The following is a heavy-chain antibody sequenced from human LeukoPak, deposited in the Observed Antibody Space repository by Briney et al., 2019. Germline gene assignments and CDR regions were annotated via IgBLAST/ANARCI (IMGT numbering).Heavy chain of an antibody. CDR3: ARGRGSPYYVEAFDV. Sequence: SETLSLTCSVSGASFTSHYWGWIRQPPGTGPEWIGDLYYSGSTTYNPSLESRVTMSVDTSRKQISLKLNSVAAADTAVYYCARGRGSPYYVEAFDVWGQGTVVTVSS. CDR1: GASFTSHY. D-gene: IGHD3-22*01. CDR2: LYYSGST. J-gene: IGHJ3*01. V-gene: IGHV4-59*11.